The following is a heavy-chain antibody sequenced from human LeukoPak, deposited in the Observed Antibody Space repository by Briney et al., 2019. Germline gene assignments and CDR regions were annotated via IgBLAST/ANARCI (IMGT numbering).Heavy chain of an antibody. CDR2: INHSGST. CDR3: ARGRRYYYGSGPFDY. CDR1: GGSFSGYY. J-gene: IGHJ4*02. Sequence: SETLSLTCAVYGGSFSGYYWSWIRQPPGKGLEWIREINHSGSTNYNPSLKSRVTISVDTSKNQFSLKLSSVTAADTAVYYCARGRRYYYGSGPFDYWGQGTLVTVSS. D-gene: IGHD3-10*01. V-gene: IGHV4-34*01.